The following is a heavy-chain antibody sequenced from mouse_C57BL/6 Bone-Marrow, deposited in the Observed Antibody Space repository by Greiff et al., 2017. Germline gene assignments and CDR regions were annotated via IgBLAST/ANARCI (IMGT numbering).Heavy chain of an antibody. V-gene: IGHV1-69*01. CDR3: AIEGFYYYDY. D-gene: IGHD3-3*01. J-gene: IGHJ2*01. CDR1: GYTFTSYG. CDR2: IDPSASYT. Sequence: QVQLQQPGPELVMPGASVTLSCKASGYTFTSYGMNWVKQRPGQGLGWIGGIDPSASYTNSNQKFKGKSTLTVDKSSSTAYMQRSSLTSEDSAVYYCAIEGFYYYDYWGQGTTLTVSS.